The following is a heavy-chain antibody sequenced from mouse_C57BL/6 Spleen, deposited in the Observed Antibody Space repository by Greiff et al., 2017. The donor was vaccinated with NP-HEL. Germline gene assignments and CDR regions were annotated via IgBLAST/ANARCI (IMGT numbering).Heavy chain of an antibody. CDR1: GYTFTSYW. Sequence: QVQLQQPGAELVRPGTSVKLSCKASGYTFTSYWMHWVKQRPGQGLEWIGVIDPSDSYTNYNQKFKGKATLTVDTSSSTAYMQLSSLTSEDSAVYYCARSSDGYYGYWGQGTTLTVSS. D-gene: IGHD2-3*01. CDR3: ARSSDGYYGY. J-gene: IGHJ2*01. V-gene: IGHV1-59*01. CDR2: IDPSDSYT.